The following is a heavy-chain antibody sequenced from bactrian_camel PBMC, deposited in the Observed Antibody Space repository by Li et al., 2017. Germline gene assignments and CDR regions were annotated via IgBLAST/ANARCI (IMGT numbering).Heavy chain of an antibody. Sequence: HVQLVESGGGSVQPGEALKLSCVGIGYNYRSYCMGWFRQAPGKEREGVANIYVSTNYADSVKGRFTISRDNAKNTLYLQLNSLKTEDTAMYYCVISFDEYDLYAGQGTQVTVS. D-gene: IGHD4*01. CDR1: GYNYRSYC. J-gene: IGHJ4*01. V-gene: IGHV3S26*01. CDR2: IYVST.